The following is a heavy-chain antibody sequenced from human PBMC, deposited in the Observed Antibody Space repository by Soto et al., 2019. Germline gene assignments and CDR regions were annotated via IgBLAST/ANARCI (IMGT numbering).Heavy chain of an antibody. D-gene: IGHD5-18*01. V-gene: IGHV1-58*01. CDR3: ATDKGDSYGYGSY. CDR1: GFTFTNSA. CDR2: IVVGSGNT. J-gene: IGHJ4*02. Sequence: SVKVSCKASGFTFTNSAVQWVRQARGQRLEWIGWIVVGSGNTNYAQKFQARVTITRDMSTTTAYMELSSLGSEDTAVYYCATDKGDSYGYGSYWGQGTLVTVPQ.